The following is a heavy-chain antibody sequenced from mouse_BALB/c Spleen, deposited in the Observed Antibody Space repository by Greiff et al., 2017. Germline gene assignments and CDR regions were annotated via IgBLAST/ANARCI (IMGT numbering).Heavy chain of an antibody. D-gene: IGHD1-1*01. CDR2: ISSGSSTI. Sequence: EVKLMESGGGLVQPGGSRKLSCAASGFTFSSFGMHWVRQAPEKGLEWVAYISSGSSTIYYADTVTGRFTISRDNPKNTLFLQMTSLRSEDTAMYYCAREGTSFYGSSSWFAYWGQGTLVTVSA. CDR1: GFTFSSFG. V-gene: IGHV5-17*02. J-gene: IGHJ3*01. CDR3: AREGTSFYGSSSWFAY.